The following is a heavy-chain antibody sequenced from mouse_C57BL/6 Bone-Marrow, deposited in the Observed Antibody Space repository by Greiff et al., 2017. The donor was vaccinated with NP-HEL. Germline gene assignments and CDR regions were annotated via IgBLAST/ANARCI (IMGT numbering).Heavy chain of an antibody. D-gene: IGHD2-4*01. CDR2: IYPGSGST. J-gene: IGHJ3*01. CDR3: AREYDYAWFAY. Sequence: QQPGAELVKPGASVKMSCKASGYTFTSYWITWVKQRPGQGLGWIGDIYPGSGSTNYNEKFKSKATLTVDTSSSTAYMQLSSLTSEDSAVYYCAREYDYAWFAYWGQGTLVTVSA. CDR1: GYTFTSYW. V-gene: IGHV1-55*01.